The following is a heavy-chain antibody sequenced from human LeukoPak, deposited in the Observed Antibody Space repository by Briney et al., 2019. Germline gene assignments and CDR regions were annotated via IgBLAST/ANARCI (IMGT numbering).Heavy chain of an antibody. CDR3: ARGGRITMVRGVLNYFDY. J-gene: IGHJ4*02. CDR2: INHSGST. CDR1: GGSFSGYY. Sequence: PSETLSLTCAVYGGSFSGYYWSWIRQPPGKGLEWIGEINHSGSTNYNPSLKSRVTISVDTSKNQSSLKLSSVTAADTAVYYCARGGRITMVRGVLNYFDYWGQGTLVTVSS. V-gene: IGHV4-34*01. D-gene: IGHD3-10*01.